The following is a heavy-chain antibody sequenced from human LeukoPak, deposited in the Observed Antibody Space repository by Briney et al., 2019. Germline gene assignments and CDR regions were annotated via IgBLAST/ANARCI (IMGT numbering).Heavy chain of an antibody. CDR3: ARSPGITMIVVVITPFDY. CDR1: GYTFTSYG. J-gene: IGHJ4*02. V-gene: IGHV1-18*01. Sequence: ASVKVSCKASGYTFTSYGISWVRQAPGQGLEWMGRISAYNGNTNYAQKLQGRVTMTTDTSTSTAYVELRSLRSDDTAVYYCARSPGITMIVVVITPFDYWGQGTLVTVSS. D-gene: IGHD3-22*01. CDR2: ISAYNGNT.